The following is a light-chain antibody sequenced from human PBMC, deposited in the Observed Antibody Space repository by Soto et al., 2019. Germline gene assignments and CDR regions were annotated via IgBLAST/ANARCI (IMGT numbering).Light chain of an antibody. Sequence: DIVMTQSPDSLAVSLGERVTINCKSSQSVLYSSNNRNYLAWFQQKPGQPPKLLIYWASTRESGVPDRFSGSGSGTDFTLTISSLQAEDVAVYYCQQYLAIPRTFGQGTKVDIK. J-gene: IGKJ1*01. CDR2: WAS. V-gene: IGKV4-1*01. CDR1: QSVLYSSNNRNY. CDR3: QQYLAIPRT.